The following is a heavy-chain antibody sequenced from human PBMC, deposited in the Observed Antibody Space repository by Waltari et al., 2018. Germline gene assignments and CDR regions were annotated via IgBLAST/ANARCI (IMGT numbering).Heavy chain of an antibody. CDR2: IHYTRST. V-gene: IGHV4-31*03. CDR1: GGSISSGENY. J-gene: IGHJ6*02. CDR3: ARAQGGLYSHGLDV. D-gene: IGHD2-15*01. Sequence: QVQLQESGPGLVKPSQTLSLTCTVSGGSISSGENYWCWVRPHPGKGLEWIGYIHYTRSTYYNPSLKSRVTISIDTTQNQFSLKLSSVTAADTAVYYCARAQGGLYSHGLDVWGQGTTVTVSS.